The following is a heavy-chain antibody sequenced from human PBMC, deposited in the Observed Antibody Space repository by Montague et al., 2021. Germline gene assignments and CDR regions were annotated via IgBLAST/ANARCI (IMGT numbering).Heavy chain of an antibody. CDR2: VFYSGAT. Sequence: SETLSLTCSVSGGSIGSLDYYWSWIRQPPGKGLEWIGSVFYSGATNYNPSLKSRVTMSADTSKNQVSLKVNSVTAADTAVYYCARQGFYESGGFFIWGLGTLVTVSS. D-gene: IGHD3-22*01. J-gene: IGHJ4*02. V-gene: IGHV4-61*08. CDR1: GGSIGSLDYY. CDR3: ARQGFYESGGFFI.